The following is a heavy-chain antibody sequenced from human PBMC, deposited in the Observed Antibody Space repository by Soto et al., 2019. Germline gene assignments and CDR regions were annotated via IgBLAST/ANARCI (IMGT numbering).Heavy chain of an antibody. J-gene: IGHJ6*02. CDR1: GGTFSSYA. V-gene: IGHV1-69*13. CDR2: IIPIFGTA. Sequence: ASVKVSCKASGGTFSSYAISWVRQAPGQGLEWMGGIIPIFGTANYAQKFQGRVTITADESTSTAYMELSSLGSEDTAVYYCARGIVVVVAATSGLNYYYYGMDVWGQGTTVTVSS. CDR3: ARGIVVVVAATSGLNYYYYGMDV. D-gene: IGHD2-15*01.